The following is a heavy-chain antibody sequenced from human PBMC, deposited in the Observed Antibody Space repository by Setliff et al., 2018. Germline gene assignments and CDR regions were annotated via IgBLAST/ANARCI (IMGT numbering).Heavy chain of an antibody. CDR3: TTGPRDSRNYMTWLDS. Sequence: PGGSLRLSCAASGITFKNAWMTWVRQAPGKGLEWVGRIKSKGEDETKNFAASVKGRVSLSRDDSRNMIYLQMSSLKIEDTAFYYCTTGPRDSRNYMTWLDSWGPGTLVTVSS. V-gene: IGHV3-15*01. CDR1: GITFKNAW. D-gene: IGHD3-3*01. J-gene: IGHJ5*01. CDR2: IKSKGEDETK.